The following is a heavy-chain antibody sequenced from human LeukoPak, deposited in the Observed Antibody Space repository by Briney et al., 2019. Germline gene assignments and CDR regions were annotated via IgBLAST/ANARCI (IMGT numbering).Heavy chain of an antibody. CDR1: GFTFSSYG. CDR3: AKDISSGWTRSFDY. D-gene: IGHD6-19*01. Sequence: GGTLRLSCAASGFTFSSYGMSWVRQAPGKGLEWVSAISGSGGSTYYADSVKGRFTISRDNSKNTLYLQMNSLRAEDTALYYCAKDISSGWTRSFDYWGQGTLVTVSS. V-gene: IGHV3-23*01. J-gene: IGHJ4*02. CDR2: ISGSGGST.